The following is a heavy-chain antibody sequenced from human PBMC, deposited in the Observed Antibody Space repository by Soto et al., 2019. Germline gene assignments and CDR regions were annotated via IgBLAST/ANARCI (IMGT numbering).Heavy chain of an antibody. CDR3: SFQTGYMDY. V-gene: IGHV3-11*06. Sequence: GGSLRLSCAASGFTFSDYYMSWIRQAPGKGLEWVSYISSSSSYTNYADSVKGRFTISRDNAKNSLYLQMNSLRAEDPAVYYCSFQTGYMDYWGQGTLVTVSS. D-gene: IGHD6-13*01. CDR2: ISSSSSYT. CDR1: GFTFSDYY. J-gene: IGHJ4*02.